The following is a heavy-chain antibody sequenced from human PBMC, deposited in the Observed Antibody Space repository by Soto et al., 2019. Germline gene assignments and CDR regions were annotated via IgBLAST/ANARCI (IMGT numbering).Heavy chain of an antibody. Sequence: TLSLTCTVSGGSISSGGYYWSWIRQHPGKGLEWIGYIYYSGSTYYNPSLKSRVTISVDTSKNQFSLKLSSVTAADTAVYYCARSRRGYSGYDSDCFDYWGQGTLVTVSS. CDR3: ARSRRGYSGYDSDCFDY. CDR2: IYYSGST. CDR1: GGSISSGGYY. D-gene: IGHD5-12*01. V-gene: IGHV4-31*03. J-gene: IGHJ4*02.